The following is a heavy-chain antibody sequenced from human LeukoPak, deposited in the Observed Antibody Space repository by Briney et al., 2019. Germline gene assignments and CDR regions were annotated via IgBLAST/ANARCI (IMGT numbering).Heavy chain of an antibody. CDR3: AKDLSGDWDFDY. J-gene: IGHJ4*02. D-gene: IGHD3-10*01. CDR2: ISGSGGST. CDR1: GFTFSSYA. Sequence: PGGSLRLSCAASGFTFSSYAMSWVRQAPGMGLEWVSAISGSGGSTYYADSVKGRFTISRDNSKNTLYLQMNSLRAEDTAVYYCAKDLSGDWDFDYWGQGTLVTVPS. V-gene: IGHV3-23*01.